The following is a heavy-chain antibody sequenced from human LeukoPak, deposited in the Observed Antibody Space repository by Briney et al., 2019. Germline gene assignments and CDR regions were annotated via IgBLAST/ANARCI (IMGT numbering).Heavy chain of an antibody. D-gene: IGHD4-11*01. CDR1: GGTFSSYA. J-gene: IGHJ4*02. Sequence: SVKVSCKASGGTFSSYAISWVRRAPGQGHEWMGGIFPIFGTANYAQKFQGRVTITADESTSTAYMALSSLRSEDTAVYYCASSTALYTVTISRIDYWRQGTLDTVSS. CDR3: ASSTALYTVTISRIDY. V-gene: IGHV1-69*13. CDR2: IFPIFGTA.